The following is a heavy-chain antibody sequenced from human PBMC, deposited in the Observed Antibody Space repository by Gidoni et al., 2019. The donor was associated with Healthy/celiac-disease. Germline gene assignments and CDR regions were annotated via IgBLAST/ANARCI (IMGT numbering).Heavy chain of an antibody. CDR2: ISWNGVSI. CDR1: GVSLEDYA. D-gene: IGHD3-3*01. CDR3: AKDLPDLEFLLFGAFDI. Sequence: EVQLVESGGGLVQPGRSLRLSCAASGVSLEDYAMHWVRRVPGKGLEWVSGISWNGVSIDYADSVKGRFTISRDNAKNSLFLQMNSLRAEDTALYYCAKDLPDLEFLLFGAFDIWGQGTMVTVSS. V-gene: IGHV3-9*01. J-gene: IGHJ3*02.